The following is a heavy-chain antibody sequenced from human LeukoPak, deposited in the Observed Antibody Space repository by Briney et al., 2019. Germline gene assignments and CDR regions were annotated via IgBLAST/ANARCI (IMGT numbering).Heavy chain of an antibody. CDR1: GGSISSYY. J-gene: IGHJ4*02. V-gene: IGHV4-59*01. D-gene: IGHD6-6*01. CDR3: ARDPGSSGYYFDY. CDR2: IYYSGST. Sequence: SETLSLTCTVSGGSISSYYWSRIRQPPGKGLEWIGYIYYSGSTNYNPSLKSRVTISVDTSKNQFSLKLSSVTAADTAVYYCARDPGSSGYYFDYWGQGTLVTVSS.